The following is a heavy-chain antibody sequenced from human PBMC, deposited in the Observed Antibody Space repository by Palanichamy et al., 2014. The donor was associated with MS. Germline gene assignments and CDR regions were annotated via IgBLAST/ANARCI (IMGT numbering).Heavy chain of an antibody. CDR2: ISGSGGNT. V-gene: IGHV1-18*04. Sequence: QVQLVQSGAEVKKLGASVKVSCKASGYTFTNYGVSWVRLAPGQGLEWVGWISGSGGNTYYAQKLQGRVTVTTDTSTSTAYMELRSLRSDDTAVYYCARDWNYVVDYWGRGTLVTVSS. D-gene: IGHD3-16*01. CDR1: GYTFTNYG. J-gene: IGHJ4*02. CDR3: ARDWNYVVDY.